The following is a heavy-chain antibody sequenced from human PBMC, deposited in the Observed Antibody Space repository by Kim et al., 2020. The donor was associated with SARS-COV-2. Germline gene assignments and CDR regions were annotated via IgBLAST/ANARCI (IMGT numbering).Heavy chain of an antibody. J-gene: IGHJ4*02. Sequence: SNKYYAESVKGPFTISRDNSKNTLYLQMNSLRAEDTAVYYCAKESTVAIDYWGQGTLVTVSS. CDR3: AKESTVAIDY. D-gene: IGHD4-17*01. V-gene: IGHV3-33*06. CDR2: SNK.